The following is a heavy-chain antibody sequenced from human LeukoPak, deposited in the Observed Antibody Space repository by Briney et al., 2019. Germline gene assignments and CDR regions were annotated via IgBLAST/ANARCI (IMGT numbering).Heavy chain of an antibody. J-gene: IGHJ4*02. CDR2: ISRSSAYI. CDR3: AKDANYDILTGSPFGY. Sequence: GGSLRLSCAASGFTLSSYSMNWVRQAPGKGLEWVSSISRSSAYIYYADSVKGRFTISRDNAKNSLYLQMNSLRAEDTALYYCAKDANYDILTGSPFGYWGQGTLVTVSS. D-gene: IGHD3-9*01. CDR1: GFTLSSYS. V-gene: IGHV3-21*04.